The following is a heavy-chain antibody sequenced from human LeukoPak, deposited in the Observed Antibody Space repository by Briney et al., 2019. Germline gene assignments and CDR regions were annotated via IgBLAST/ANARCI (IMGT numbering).Heavy chain of an antibody. J-gene: IGHJ4*02. CDR2: INPNSGGT. CDR3: ARVRRPLLFGEFYFDY. D-gene: IGHD3-10*02. V-gene: IGHV1-2*02. CDR1: GYTFTGYY. Sequence: ASVKVSCKASGYTFTGYYMHWVRQAPGQGLAWMGWINPNSGGTNYAQKFQGRVTMTRDTSISTAYMELSRLRSDDTAVYYCARVRRPLLFGEFYFDYWGQGTLVTVSP.